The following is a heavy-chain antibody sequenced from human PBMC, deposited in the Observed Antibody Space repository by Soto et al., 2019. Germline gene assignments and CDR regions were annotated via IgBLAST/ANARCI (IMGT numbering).Heavy chain of an antibody. V-gene: IGHV4-34*01. Sequence: PSETLSLTCAVYGGSFNGYYWSWIRQPPGKGLEWIGEINPGGSTNYNPSLKSRVTISVDTSKSQFSLNLSSVTAADTAVYYCARVARLLLGAFGAFDIWGQGTMVTVSS. CDR3: ARVARLLLGAFGAFDI. CDR1: GGSFNGYY. D-gene: IGHD3-22*01. CDR2: INPGGST. J-gene: IGHJ3*02.